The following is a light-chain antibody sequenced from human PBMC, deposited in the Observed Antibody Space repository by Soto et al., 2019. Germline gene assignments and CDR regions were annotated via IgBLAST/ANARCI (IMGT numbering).Light chain of an antibody. Sequence: QSALPQPASVSGSPGQSITLSCTGTSSDVGGYNYVSWYQHHPGKAPKLMIYEVSNRPSGVSNRFSGSKSGNTASLTISGLQAEDEADYYCSSYAGSSTFVFGTGTKPPS. CDR1: SSDVGGYNY. CDR2: EVS. V-gene: IGLV2-14*01. J-gene: IGLJ1*01. CDR3: SSYAGSSTFV.